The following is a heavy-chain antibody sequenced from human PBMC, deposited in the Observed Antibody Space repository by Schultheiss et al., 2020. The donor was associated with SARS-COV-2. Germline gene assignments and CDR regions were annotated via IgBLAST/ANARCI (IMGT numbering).Heavy chain of an antibody. V-gene: IGHV4-59*01. CDR3: ARDRREYYYDSSGYPDAFDI. CDR2: IYYSGST. CDR1: GGSFSGYY. Sequence: SETLSLTCAVYGGSFSGYYWSWIRQPPGKGLEWIGYIYYSGSTNYNPSLKSRVTISVDTSKNQFSLKLSSVTAADTAVYYCARDRREYYYDSSGYPDAFDIWGQGTMVTVSS. D-gene: IGHD3-22*01. J-gene: IGHJ3*02.